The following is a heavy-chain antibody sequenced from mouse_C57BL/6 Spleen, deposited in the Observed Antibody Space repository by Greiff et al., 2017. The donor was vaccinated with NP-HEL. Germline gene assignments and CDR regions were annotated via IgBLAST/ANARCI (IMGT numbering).Heavy chain of an antibody. CDR3: ARDYDYDGDYYAMDY. CDR1: GYTFTSYW. V-gene: IGHV1-55*01. J-gene: IGHJ4*01. CDR2: IYPGSGST. D-gene: IGHD2-4*01. Sequence: QVQLQQPGAELVKPGASVKMSCKASGYTFTSYWITWVKQRPGQGLEWIGDIYPGSGSTNYNEKFKSKATLTVDTSSSTAYMQLSSLTSEDSAVYYCARDYDYDGDYYAMDYWGQGTSVTVSS.